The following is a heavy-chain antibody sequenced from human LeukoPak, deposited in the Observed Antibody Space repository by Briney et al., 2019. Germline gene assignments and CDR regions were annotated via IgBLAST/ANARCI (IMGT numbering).Heavy chain of an antibody. J-gene: IGHJ4*02. V-gene: IGHV3-48*01. D-gene: IGHD3-22*01. CDR1: GFTLSSYS. Sequence: GGSLRLSCAASGFTLSSYSMNWVRQAPGKGLEWISYISSVTTTIYYADSVKGRFTISRDSAKNSLYLQMNSLRAEDTAVYYCARRQGSYFDTSGYYYGWGQGTLVTVSS. CDR3: ARRQGSYFDTSGYYYG. CDR2: ISSVTTTI.